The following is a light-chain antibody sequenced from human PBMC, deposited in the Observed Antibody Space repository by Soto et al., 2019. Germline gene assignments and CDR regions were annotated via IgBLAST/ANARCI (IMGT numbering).Light chain of an antibody. Sequence: EIVLTQSPATLSLSPGEIATLSCRASQSVSSYLAWYQQKPGQAPRLLIYDTSNRATGVPARFSGSGSGTDFTLTISRLEPEDFAVYYCQQYGSSPITFGQGTRLEIK. J-gene: IGKJ5*01. V-gene: IGKV3-20*01. CDR3: QQYGSSPIT. CDR2: DTS. CDR1: QSVSSY.